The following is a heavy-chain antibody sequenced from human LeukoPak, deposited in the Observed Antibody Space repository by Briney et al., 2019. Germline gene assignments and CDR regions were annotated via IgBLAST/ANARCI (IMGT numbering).Heavy chain of an antibody. V-gene: IGHV1-69*13. D-gene: IGHD2-2*01. J-gene: IGHJ6*03. CDR3: ARDYCSSTSCRQYYYMDV. CDR1: GGTFSSYA. Sequence: SVKVSCKAPGGTFSSYAISWVRQAPGQGLEWMGGIIPIFGTANYAQKFQGRVTITADESTSTAYMELSSLRSEDTAVYYCARDYCSSTSCRQYYYMDVWGKGTTVTVSS. CDR2: IIPIFGTA.